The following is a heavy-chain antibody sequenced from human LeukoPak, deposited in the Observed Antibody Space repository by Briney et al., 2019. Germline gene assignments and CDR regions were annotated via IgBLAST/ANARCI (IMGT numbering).Heavy chain of an antibody. Sequence: PGGSLRLSCAASGFTFSSYEMNWVRQAPGKGLEWVSYISSSGSTIYYADSVKGRFTISRDNAKNSLYLQMNSLRAEDTAVYYRARDLRAPAEDYSYYYMDVWGKGTTVTVSS. J-gene: IGHJ6*03. CDR1: GFTFSSYE. D-gene: IGHD2-2*01. CDR2: ISSSGSTI. CDR3: ARDLRAPAEDYSYYYMDV. V-gene: IGHV3-48*03.